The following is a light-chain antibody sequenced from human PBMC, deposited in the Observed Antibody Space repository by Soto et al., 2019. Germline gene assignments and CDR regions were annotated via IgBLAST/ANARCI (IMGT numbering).Light chain of an antibody. Sequence: DIVMTQSPDSLPVSLGERAPINCESSQSVLYSSNNKNYLAWYQQKPGQPPKLLIYWASTRESGVPHRSSGSGSGTDFPRTRTSLQAAGVEVYDCQQYYSPPQTFGHGTKLESK. CDR3: QQYYSPPQT. J-gene: IGKJ2*01. V-gene: IGKV4-1*01. CDR1: QSVLYSSNNKNY. CDR2: WAS.